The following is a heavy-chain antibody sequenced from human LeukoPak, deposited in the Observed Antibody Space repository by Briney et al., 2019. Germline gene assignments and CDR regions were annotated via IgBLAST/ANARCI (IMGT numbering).Heavy chain of an antibody. J-gene: IGHJ5*02. D-gene: IGHD1-26*01. Sequence: GASVKVSCKVSGYTLTELSMHWVRQAPGKGLEWMGGFDPEDGETIYAQKFQGRVTMTEDTSTDTAYMELRSLRSEDTAVYYCATVGIVGATTEPWGQGTLVTVSS. CDR2: FDPEDGET. CDR1: GYTLTELS. CDR3: ATVGIVGATTEP. V-gene: IGHV1-24*01.